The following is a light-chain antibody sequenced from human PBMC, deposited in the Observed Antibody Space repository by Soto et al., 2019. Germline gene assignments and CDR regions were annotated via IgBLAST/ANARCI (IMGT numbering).Light chain of an antibody. CDR1: SSNIGAGYD. CDR2: ANT. V-gene: IGLV1-40*01. CDR3: QSYDSSLTLRV. Sequence: QSVLTQPPSVSGAPGQRVTISCTGSSSNIGAGYDVHWYQQLPGTAPKLLIYANTNRPSGVPDRISGSKSGTSASLAITGXXXXXXXXXXCQSYDSSLTLRVFGTGTKVTV. J-gene: IGLJ1*01.